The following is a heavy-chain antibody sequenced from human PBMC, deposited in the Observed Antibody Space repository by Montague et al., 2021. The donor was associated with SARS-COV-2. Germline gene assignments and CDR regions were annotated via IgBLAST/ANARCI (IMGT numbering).Heavy chain of an antibody. D-gene: IGHD1-7*01. J-gene: IGHJ4*02. CDR2: INHSGTT. V-gene: IGHV4-34*01. CDR1: GGSFSACY. Sequence: SETLSLTCAVYGGSFSACYWSWIRQPPGRGLEWIGEINHSGTTNYKSSLESRLSMSVDTSKNQFSLNLSSVTAADTAVYFCSRTYRGTFDFWGQGILVTVSS. CDR3: SRTYRGTFDF.